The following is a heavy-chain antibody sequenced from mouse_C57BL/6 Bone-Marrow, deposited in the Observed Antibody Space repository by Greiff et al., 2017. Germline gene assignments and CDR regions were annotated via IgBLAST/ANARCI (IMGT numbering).Heavy chain of an antibody. CDR3: SRASYYYGDSLDY. D-gene: IGHD1-1*02. V-gene: IGHV3-2*02. J-gene: IGHJ2*01. Sequence: EVHPVESGPGLVKPSQSLSLTCTVTGYSITSDYAWNWIRQFPGNKLEWMGYITYSGSTSYSPSLKSRISITRDTSKNQFFLQLNSVTTEDTATYYCSRASYYYGDSLDYWGQGTTLTVSS. CDR1: GYSITSDYA. CDR2: ITYSGST.